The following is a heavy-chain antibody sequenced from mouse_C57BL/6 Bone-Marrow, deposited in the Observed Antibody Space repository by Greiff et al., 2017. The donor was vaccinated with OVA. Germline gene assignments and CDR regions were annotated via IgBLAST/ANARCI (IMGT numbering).Heavy chain of an antibody. CDR3: VKAGYGSSHWYFDV. J-gene: IGHJ1*03. Sequence: EVKLVESGGGLVQPGASLRLSCAASGFTFTDYYMSWVRQPPGQAPEWLAMLGNKANGYTTEYTASVKGRFTISRDNSQNILYLQMNTLRAEDRATYYCVKAGYGSSHWYFDVWGTGTTVTVSS. CDR1: GFTFTDYY. V-gene: IGHV7-4*01. CDR2: LGNKANGYTT. D-gene: IGHD1-1*01.